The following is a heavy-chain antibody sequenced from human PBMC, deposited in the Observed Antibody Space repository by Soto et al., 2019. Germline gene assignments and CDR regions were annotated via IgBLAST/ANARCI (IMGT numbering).Heavy chain of an antibody. CDR1: GFTFSTYT. D-gene: IGHD6-19*01. Sequence: GSLRLSCAASGFTFSTYTMNWVRQAPGKGLEWVSYISSGSGTIYYADSVKGRFTISRDNAKNSLYLQMNSLRSEDTAVYYCARYMGWYSSGQGIGYWGQGTLVTVSS. V-gene: IGHV3-48*01. CDR2: ISSGSGTI. J-gene: IGHJ4*02. CDR3: ARYMGWYSSGQGIGY.